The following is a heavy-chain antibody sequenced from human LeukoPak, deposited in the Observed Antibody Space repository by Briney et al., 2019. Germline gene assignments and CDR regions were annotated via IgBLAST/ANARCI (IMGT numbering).Heavy chain of an antibody. V-gene: IGHV3-48*03. Sequence: GGSLRLSCAASGFTFSSYEMNWVRQAPGKGLEWVSYISSSGSTIYYADSVKGRFTISRDNAKNSLYLQMNSLRAEDTAVYYCARDGGYSYGLRAFDIWGQGTMVTVSS. CDR1: GFTFSSYE. CDR3: ARDGGYSYGLRAFDI. D-gene: IGHD5-18*01. J-gene: IGHJ3*02. CDR2: ISSSGSTI.